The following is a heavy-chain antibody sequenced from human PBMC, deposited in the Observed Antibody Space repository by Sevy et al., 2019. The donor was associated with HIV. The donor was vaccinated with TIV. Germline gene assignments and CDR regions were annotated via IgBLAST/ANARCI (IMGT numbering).Heavy chain of an antibody. CDR3: ARDSSSSGDAFDI. J-gene: IGHJ3*02. D-gene: IGHD6-6*01. CDR1: GFTFSSYS. CDR2: ISSSSSYI. V-gene: IGHV3-21*01. Sequence: GGSLRLSCAASGFTFSSYSMNWVRQAPGKGLEWVSSISSSSSYIDYADSVKGRFTISRDNAKNSLYLQMNSLRAEDTAVYYCARDSSSSGDAFDIWGQGTMVTVSS.